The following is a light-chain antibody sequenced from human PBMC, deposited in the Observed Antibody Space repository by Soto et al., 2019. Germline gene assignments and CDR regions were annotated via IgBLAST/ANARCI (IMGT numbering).Light chain of an antibody. CDR2: GAS. CDR3: QQCNTWPLSWA. Sequence: EIVMTQSPATLSVSPGERATLSCRASQSVSSNLAWYQQKPDQAPRLLIYGASTRATGIPTRFSGSGSGTEFTLTISSLQSEDFAVYYCQQCNTWPLSWAFGQGTKVEI. CDR1: QSVSSN. V-gene: IGKV3-15*01. J-gene: IGKJ1*01.